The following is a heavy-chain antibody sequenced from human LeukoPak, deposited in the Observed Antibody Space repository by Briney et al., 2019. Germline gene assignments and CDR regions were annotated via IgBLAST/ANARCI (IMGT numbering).Heavy chain of an antibody. Sequence: PGGSLRLSCAASGFTFDDYAMHWVRQAPGKGLEWVSGISWNSGSVGYADSVKGRFTISRDNAKNSLYLQMNSLRAEDTALYYCAKDWGSSWFFDYWGQGTLVTVSS. J-gene: IGHJ4*02. CDR2: ISWNSGSV. CDR1: GFTFDDYA. D-gene: IGHD6-13*01. CDR3: AKDWGSSWFFDY. V-gene: IGHV3-9*01.